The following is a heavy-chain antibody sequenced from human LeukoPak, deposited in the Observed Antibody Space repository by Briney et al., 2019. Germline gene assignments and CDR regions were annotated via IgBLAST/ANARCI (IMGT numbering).Heavy chain of an antibody. Sequence: PGGSLRLSCAASGFTFSSYSMNWVRQAPGKGLEWVSSISSSSSYIYYADSVKGRFTISRDNAKNSLYLQMNSLRAEDTAVYYCARDYGSAYCGGDCYFQFLVQEAIDYWGQGTLVTVSS. CDR3: ARDYGSAYCGGDCYFQFLVQEAIDY. J-gene: IGHJ4*02. V-gene: IGHV3-21*01. CDR2: ISSSSSYI. CDR1: GFTFSSYS. D-gene: IGHD2-21*02.